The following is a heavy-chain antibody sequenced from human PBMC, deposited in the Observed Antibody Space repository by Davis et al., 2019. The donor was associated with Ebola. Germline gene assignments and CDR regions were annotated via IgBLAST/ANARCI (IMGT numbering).Heavy chain of an antibody. CDR3: AKVAARGVY. V-gene: IGHV3-21*04. CDR1: GFTFSSYS. D-gene: IGHD2-15*01. Sequence: GESLKISCAASGFTFSSYSMNWVRQAPGKGLEWVSSISSSSSYIYYADSVKGRFTISRDNSKNTLYLQMNSLRAEDTAVYYCAKVAARGVYWGQGTLVTVSS. J-gene: IGHJ4*02. CDR2: ISSSSSYI.